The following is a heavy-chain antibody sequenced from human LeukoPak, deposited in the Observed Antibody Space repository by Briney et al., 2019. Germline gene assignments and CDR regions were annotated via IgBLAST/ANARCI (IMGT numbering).Heavy chain of an antibody. CDR3: ARDEQYYDILTGYYEGPNYYGMDV. V-gene: IGHV3-7*01. J-gene: IGHJ6*02. Sequence: GGSLRLSCAASGFTFSSYWMSWVRQAPGKGLEWVANIKQDGSEKYYVDSVKGRFTISRDNAKNSLYLHMNSLRAEDTAVYYCARDEQYYDILTGYYEGPNYYGMDVWGQGTTVTVSS. CDR1: GFTFSSYW. CDR2: IKQDGSEK. D-gene: IGHD3-9*01.